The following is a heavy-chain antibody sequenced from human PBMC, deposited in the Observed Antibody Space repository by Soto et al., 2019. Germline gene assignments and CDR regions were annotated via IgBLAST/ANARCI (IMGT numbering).Heavy chain of an antibody. D-gene: IGHD2-2*01. V-gene: IGHV3-23*04. CDR2: ISSSGGST. CDR1: GFTFSTNV. Sequence: EVQLVESGGGVVQPGGSLRLSCAASGFTFSTNVMRWARQAPGKGLECGSVISSSGGSTYYVDSVKGRFIISRDNSKNPLYVQMSTHKAEDTAVDYFATRQKYHMDVWGQGTTVTVSS. CDR3: ATRQKYHMDV. J-gene: IGHJ6*02.